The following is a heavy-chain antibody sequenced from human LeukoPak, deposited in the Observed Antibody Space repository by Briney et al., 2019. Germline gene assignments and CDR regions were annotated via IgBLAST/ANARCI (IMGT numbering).Heavy chain of an antibody. CDR3: ASEGGGNAAIDY. CDR2: INPSGGST. J-gene: IGHJ4*02. CDR1: GYTFTSYD. D-gene: IGHD4-23*01. V-gene: IGHV1-46*01. Sequence: ASVKVSCKPSGYTFTSYDINWVRQAPGQGLEWMGIINPSGGSTSYAQKFQGRVTMTRDTSTSTVYMELSSLRSEDTAVYYCASEGGGNAAIDYWGQGTLVTVSS.